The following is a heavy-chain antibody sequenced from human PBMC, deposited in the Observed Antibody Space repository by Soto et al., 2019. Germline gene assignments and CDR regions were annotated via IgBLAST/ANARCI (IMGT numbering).Heavy chain of an antibody. Sequence: ASVKVSCKASGYTFTSYGISWVRQAPGQGLEWMGWISAYNANTNYAQKHQGRVTMTTDTSTSTAYMELRSLRSDDTAVYFCARDRLGATGDYWGQGTLVTVSS. CDR2: ISAYNANT. CDR1: GYTFTSYG. D-gene: IGHD1-26*01. J-gene: IGHJ4*02. V-gene: IGHV1-18*01. CDR3: ARDRLGATGDY.